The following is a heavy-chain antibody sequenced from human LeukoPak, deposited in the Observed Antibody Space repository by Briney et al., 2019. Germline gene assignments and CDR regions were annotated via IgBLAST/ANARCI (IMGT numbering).Heavy chain of an antibody. Sequence: GGSLRLSCAASGFTFSSYWMHWVRQAPGKGLVWVSRINSDGSSTSYADSVKGRLTISRDNAKNTLYLQMNSLRAEDTAVYYCARGEGYCSSTSCYWWFDPWGQGTLVTVSS. D-gene: IGHD2-2*01. V-gene: IGHV3-74*01. CDR1: GFTFSSYW. CDR2: INSDGSST. CDR3: ARGEGYCSSTSCYWWFDP. J-gene: IGHJ5*02.